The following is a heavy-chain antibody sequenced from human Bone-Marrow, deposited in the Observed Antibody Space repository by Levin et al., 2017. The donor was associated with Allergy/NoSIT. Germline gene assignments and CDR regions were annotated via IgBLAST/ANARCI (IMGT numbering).Heavy chain of an antibody. J-gene: IGHJ4*02. D-gene: IGHD6-13*01. CDR1: GFTFSSYS. V-gene: IGHV3-48*01. CDR3: ARDRTQQQLVGSRGFDY. CDR2: ISSSSSTI. Sequence: GGSLRLSCAASGFTFSSYSMNWVRQAPGKGLEWVSYISSSSSTIYYADSVKGRFTISRDNAKNSLYLQMNSLRAEDTAVYYCARDRTQQQLVGSRGFDYWGQGTLVTVSS.